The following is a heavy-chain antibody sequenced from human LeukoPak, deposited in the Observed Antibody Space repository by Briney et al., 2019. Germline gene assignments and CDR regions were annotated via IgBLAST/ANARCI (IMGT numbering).Heavy chain of an antibody. CDR2: IYGSGDT. J-gene: IGHJ5*02. V-gene: IGHV3-66*01. Sequence: PGGSLRHSCAASGFTVSSNYMSWVRQAPGKGLEWVSIIYGSGDTCYAGSVKGRFTISRDNSKNTLYLQMNSLRAEDTAVYYCAKASHGGRYCSSTSCYTWDWFDPWGQGTLVTVSS. D-gene: IGHD2-2*02. CDR3: AKASHGGRYCSSTSCYTWDWFDP. CDR1: GFTVSSNY.